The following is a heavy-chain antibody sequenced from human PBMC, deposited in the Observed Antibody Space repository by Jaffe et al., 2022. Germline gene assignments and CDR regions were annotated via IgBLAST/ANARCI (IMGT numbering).Heavy chain of an antibody. CDR1: GYSISSGYY. D-gene: IGHD6-13*01. J-gene: IGHJ5*02. V-gene: IGHV4-38-2*01. CDR2: IYHSGST. Sequence: QVQLQESGPGLVKPSETLSLTCAVSGYSISSGYYWGWIRQPPGKGLEWIGSIYHSGSTYYNPSLKSRVTISVDTSKNQFSLKLSSVTAADTAVYYCARRGRGIAAAWVISNRSNWFDPWGQGTLVTVSS. CDR3: ARRGRGIAAAWVISNRSNWFDP.